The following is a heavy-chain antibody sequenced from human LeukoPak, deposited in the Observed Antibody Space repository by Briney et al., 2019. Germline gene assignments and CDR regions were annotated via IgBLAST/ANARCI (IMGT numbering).Heavy chain of an antibody. D-gene: IGHD2-2*01. CDR1: GSSISSYY. CDR2: IYTSGST. J-gene: IGHJ6*03. Sequence: PSETLSLTCTVSGSSISSYYWSWIRQPAGKGLEWIGRIYTSGSTNYNPSLKSRVTMSVDTSKNQFSLKLSSVTAADTAVYYCARFRPIVVVPAATDDYYYYYMDVWGKGTTVTVSS. CDR3: ARFRPIVVVPAATDDYYYYYMDV. V-gene: IGHV4-4*07.